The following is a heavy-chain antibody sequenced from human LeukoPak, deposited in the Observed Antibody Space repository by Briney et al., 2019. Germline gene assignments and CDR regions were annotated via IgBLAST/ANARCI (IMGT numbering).Heavy chain of an antibody. Sequence: ASVKVSCKASGGTFISYAISWVRQAPGQGLEWMGGIIPIFGTANYAQKFQGRVTITADESTSTAYMELSSLRSEDTAVYYCARGGFSSSWFLFELGYFDYWGQGTLVTVSS. V-gene: IGHV1-69*13. CDR3: ARGGFSSSWFLFELGYFDY. J-gene: IGHJ4*02. CDR1: GGTFISYA. CDR2: IIPIFGTA. D-gene: IGHD6-13*01.